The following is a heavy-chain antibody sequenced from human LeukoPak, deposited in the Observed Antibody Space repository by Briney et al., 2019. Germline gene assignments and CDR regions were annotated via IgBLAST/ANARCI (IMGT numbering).Heavy chain of an antibody. CDR1: GGSINSYY. Sequence: PSETLSLTCTVSGGSINSYYWSWIRQPPGKGLEWIGEINHSGSTNYNPSLKSRVTISVDTSKNQFSLKLSSVTAADTAVYYCARAAKRRITMVRGVPYYFDYWGQGTLVTVSS. CDR3: ARAAKRRITMVRGVPYYFDY. J-gene: IGHJ4*02. CDR2: INHSGST. D-gene: IGHD3-10*01. V-gene: IGHV4-34*01.